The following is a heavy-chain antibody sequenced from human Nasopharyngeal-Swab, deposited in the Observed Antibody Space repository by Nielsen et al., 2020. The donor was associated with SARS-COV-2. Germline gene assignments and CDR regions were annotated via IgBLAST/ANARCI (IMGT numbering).Heavy chain of an antibody. CDR2: ISSYNGNT. CDR3: ARDHGPYYYYGMDV. CDR1: GYTFTSYG. V-gene: IGHV1-18*01. J-gene: IGHJ6*02. Sequence: ASVKVSCKASGYTFTSYGISWVRQAPGQGLEWMGWISSYNGNTNYAQKLQGRVTITTNTSTSTAYMVLSRLRSDDTAVYYCARDHGPYYYYGMDVRGQGTTVTVSS.